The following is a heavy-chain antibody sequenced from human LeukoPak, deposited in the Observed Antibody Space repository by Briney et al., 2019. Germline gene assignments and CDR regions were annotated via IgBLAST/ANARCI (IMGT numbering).Heavy chain of an antibody. CDR3: ARDRSAEYYFDY. J-gene: IGHJ4*02. Sequence: GGSLRLSCAASGFTLSSYAMSWVRQAPGKGLEWVSAISGSSSYIYYADSVKGRFTISRDNAKNSLFLQMNSLRAEDTAVYYCARDRSAEYYFDYWGQGTLVTVSA. CDR2: ISGSSSYI. V-gene: IGHV3-21*01. CDR1: GFTLSSYA. D-gene: IGHD3-3*01.